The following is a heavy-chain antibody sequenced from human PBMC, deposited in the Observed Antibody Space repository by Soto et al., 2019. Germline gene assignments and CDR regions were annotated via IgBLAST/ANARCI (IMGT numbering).Heavy chain of an antibody. CDR3: ARERIVARKRAWFDP. CDR1: GYTFTSYY. Sequence: QVQLVQSGAEVKKPGASVKVSCKASGYTFTSYYMNWVRQAPGQGLEWMGIINPSGGSTSYAQKFQGRVTMSRDTTKSTVNMELSSLRSEDTAVYYCARERIVARKRAWFDPWGQGTLVTVSS. J-gene: IGHJ5*02. CDR2: INPSGGST. V-gene: IGHV1-46*01. D-gene: IGHD5-12*01.